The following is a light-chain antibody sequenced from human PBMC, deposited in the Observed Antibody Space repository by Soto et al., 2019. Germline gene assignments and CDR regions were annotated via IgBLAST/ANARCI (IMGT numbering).Light chain of an antibody. CDR3: HQSYSTPPIT. CDR1: QSISSY. V-gene: IGKV1-39*01. CDR2: AAS. Sequence: DIPMTQSPSSLSASVGDRVTITCRASQSISSYLNWYQQKPGKAPKLLIYAASSLQSGVPSRFSGSGSGTDFTLTISSRQPEDCATYYCHQSYSTPPITFGQGTRLEIK. J-gene: IGKJ5*01.